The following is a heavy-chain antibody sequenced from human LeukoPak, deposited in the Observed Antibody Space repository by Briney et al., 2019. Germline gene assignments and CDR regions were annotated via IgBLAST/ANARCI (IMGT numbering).Heavy chain of an antibody. D-gene: IGHD6-13*01. Sequence: AESLTLSCAASGFTFSSYWMSWVRQAPGKGLEWEANIKQDGSEKYYVDSVKGRFTMSRDNAKNSLYLQMNSLRAEDTAVYYCARSGYSSSWYGENWGQGTLVTVSS. CDR1: GFTFSSYW. V-gene: IGHV3-7*01. J-gene: IGHJ4*02. CDR3: ARSGYSSSWYGEN. CDR2: IKQDGSEK.